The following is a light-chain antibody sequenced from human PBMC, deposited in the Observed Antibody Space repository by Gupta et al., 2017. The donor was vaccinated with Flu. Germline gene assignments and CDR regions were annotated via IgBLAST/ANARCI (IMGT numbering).Light chain of an antibody. V-gene: IGKV3-20*01. CDR1: QTVTSNY. J-gene: IGKJ1*01. CDR2: GAS. Sequence: GERATLACGASQTVTSNYLAWYQQKPGHAPRLLISGASNRAAGIPDMFSGSGSGTDFTLTISRLEHEDFAMYYCQQYTSPTTFGQGTKVEIK. CDR3: QQYTSPTT.